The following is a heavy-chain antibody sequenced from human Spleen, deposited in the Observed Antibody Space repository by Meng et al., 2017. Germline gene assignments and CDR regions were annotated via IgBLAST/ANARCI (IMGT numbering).Heavy chain of an antibody. CDR1: GGIFSNSV. D-gene: IGHD3-3*01. CDR3: ARDMFALKIFGADITPNYYYFYGLDV. Sequence: SVKVSCKAPGGIFSNSVVGWVRQAPGQGLEWMGGINGVFGTTNYAQKFQGRVTITTDESTSTVYMELARLTSEDTAVYYCARDMFALKIFGADITPNYYYFYGLDVWGQGTTVTVSS. V-gene: IGHV1-69*05. J-gene: IGHJ6*02. CDR2: INGVFGTT.